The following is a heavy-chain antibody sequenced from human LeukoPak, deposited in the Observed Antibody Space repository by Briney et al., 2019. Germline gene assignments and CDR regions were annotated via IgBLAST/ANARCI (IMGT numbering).Heavy chain of an antibody. V-gene: IGHV1-18*01. CDR2: ISAYNGNT. CDR3: ARDVRPGVVVPAAHDAFDI. Sequence: ASVNVSCKSSVYTFTSYGISWVRQAPGQGLEWMGWISAYNGNTNYAQKLQGRVTMTTDTSTRTAYMQLRSLRSDDTAVYYWARDVRPGVVVPAAHDAFDIWGQGTMVTVSS. D-gene: IGHD2-2*01. J-gene: IGHJ3*02. CDR1: VYTFTSYG.